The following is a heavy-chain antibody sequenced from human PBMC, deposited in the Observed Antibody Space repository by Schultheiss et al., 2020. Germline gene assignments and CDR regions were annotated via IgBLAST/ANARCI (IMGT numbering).Heavy chain of an antibody. D-gene: IGHD3-22*01. J-gene: IGHJ3*02. CDR2: IYYSGST. Sequence: SETLSLTCTVSGGSISSYYWSWIRQPAGKGLEWIGYIYYSGSTNYNPSLKSRVTISVDTSKNQFSQKLSSVTAADTAVYYCARYYYDSSGYYSALVVSDAFDIWGQGTMVTVSS. CDR1: GGSISSYY. V-gene: IGHV4-59*01. CDR3: ARYYYDSSGYYSALVVSDAFDI.